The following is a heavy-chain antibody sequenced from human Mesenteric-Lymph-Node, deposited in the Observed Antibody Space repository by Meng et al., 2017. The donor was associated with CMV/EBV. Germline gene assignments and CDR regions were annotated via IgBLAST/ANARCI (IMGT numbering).Heavy chain of an antibody. Sequence: KASGYTFTSYAMHWVRQAPGQRLEWMGWINAGNGNTKYSQKFQGRATITRDTSASTAYMELSSLRSEDTAVYYCARDLITMVRGVGYWGQGTLVTVSS. J-gene: IGHJ4*02. CDR1: GYTFTSYA. CDR3: ARDLITMVRGVGY. D-gene: IGHD3-10*01. CDR2: INAGNGNT. V-gene: IGHV1-3*01.